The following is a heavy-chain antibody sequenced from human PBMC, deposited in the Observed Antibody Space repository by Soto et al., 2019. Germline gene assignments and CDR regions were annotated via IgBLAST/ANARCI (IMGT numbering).Heavy chain of an antibody. V-gene: IGHV1-18*04. J-gene: IGHJ4*02. Sequence: AASVKVSCKASGYTFTSYGISWVRQAPGQGLEWMGWISAYNGNTNYAQKLQGRVTMTTDTSTSTAYMELRSLRSDDTAVYYCARDLSVSYDYVWGSFGDYWGQGTLVTVSS. D-gene: IGHD3-16*01. CDR2: ISAYNGNT. CDR3: ARDLSVSYDYVWGSFGDY. CDR1: GYTFTSYG.